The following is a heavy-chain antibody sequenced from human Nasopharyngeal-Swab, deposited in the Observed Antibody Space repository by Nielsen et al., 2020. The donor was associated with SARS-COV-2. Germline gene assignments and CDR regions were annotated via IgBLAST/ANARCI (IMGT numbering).Heavy chain of an antibody. J-gene: IGHJ4*02. Sequence: GGSLRLSCAASGFTFSSYGMHWVRQAPGKGLEWVAVISYDGSNKYYADSVKGRFAISRDNSKNTLYLQMNSLRAEDTAVYYCARGGYYDSSGYYLGDYWGQGTLVTVSS. CDR2: ISYDGSNK. CDR1: GFTFSSYG. CDR3: ARGGYYDSSGYYLGDY. D-gene: IGHD3-22*01. V-gene: IGHV3-30*03.